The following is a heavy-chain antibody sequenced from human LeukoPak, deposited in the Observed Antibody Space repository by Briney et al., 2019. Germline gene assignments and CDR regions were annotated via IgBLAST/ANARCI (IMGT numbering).Heavy chain of an antibody. CDR2: ISSNGGST. D-gene: IGHD3-22*01. CDR1: GFTFGSYA. V-gene: IGHV3-64*02. CDR3: ARDRGGSAYYYYFDY. J-gene: IGHJ4*02. Sequence: GGSLRLSCAASGFTFGSYAMHWVRQAPGKGLEYVSAISSNGGSTYYADSVKGRFTISRDNSKSTLYLQMGSLRAEDMAVYYCARDRGGSAYYYYFDYWGQGTLVTVSS.